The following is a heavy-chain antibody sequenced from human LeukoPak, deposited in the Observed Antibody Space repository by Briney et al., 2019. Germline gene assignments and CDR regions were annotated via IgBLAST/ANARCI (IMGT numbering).Heavy chain of an antibody. V-gene: IGHV3-23*01. CDR1: GFTFSSYA. CDR3: AKDYRPITMIVVVIIPDAFDI. Sequence: PGRSLRLSCAASGFTFSSYAMSWVRQAPGKGLEWGSAISGSGGSTYYADSVKGRFTISRDNSKNTLYLQMNSLRAEDTAVYYCAKDYRPITMIVVVIIPDAFDIWGQGTMVTVSS. J-gene: IGHJ3*02. D-gene: IGHD3-22*01. CDR2: ISGSGGST.